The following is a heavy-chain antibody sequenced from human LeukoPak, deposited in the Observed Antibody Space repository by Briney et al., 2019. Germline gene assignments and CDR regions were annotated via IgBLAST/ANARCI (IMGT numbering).Heavy chain of an antibody. CDR3: AKDSNYYYDSSGYSFQH. CDR1: GFTFSSYG. CDR2: IRYDGSNK. D-gene: IGHD3-22*01. J-gene: IGHJ1*01. Sequence: HPGGSLRLSCTASGFTFSSYGMHWVRQAPGKGLEWVTFIRYDGSNKYYVDSVKGRFTISRDSSKNTLYLQMNSLGAEDTAVYYCAKDSNYYYDSSGYSFQHWGQGTLVTVSS. V-gene: IGHV3-30*02.